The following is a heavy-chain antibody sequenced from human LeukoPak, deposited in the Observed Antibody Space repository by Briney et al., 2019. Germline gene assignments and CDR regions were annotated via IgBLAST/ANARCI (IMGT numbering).Heavy chain of an antibody. D-gene: IGHD4-23*01. Sequence: GGSLRLSCEGSAFIFSGHWMNWVRQTPGKGLEWVASIKEDGSERQYVDSVKGRFSISRDNTKNSLYLQMNSLRAEDTAVYYCARRGDGYGGMTARYFQHWGQGTLVTVSS. V-gene: IGHV3-7*01. J-gene: IGHJ1*01. CDR1: AFIFSGHW. CDR2: IKEDGSER. CDR3: ARRGDGYGGMTARYFQH.